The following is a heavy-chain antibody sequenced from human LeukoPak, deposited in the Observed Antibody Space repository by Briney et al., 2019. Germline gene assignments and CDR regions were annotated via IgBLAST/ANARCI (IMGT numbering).Heavy chain of an antibody. Sequence: GASLKISFEGSGSSFTTYWIGWVRQMPGKGLEWMGIIYPGDSDTRYSPSFQGQVTISVDKSISTPYLQWSSLKASDTAMYYCASLGNTYYDFWSAYPAGAFDIWGQGTMVTVSS. CDR2: IYPGDSDT. V-gene: IGHV5-51*01. CDR1: GSSFTTYW. J-gene: IGHJ3*02. CDR3: ASLGNTYYDFWSAYPAGAFDI. D-gene: IGHD3-3*01.